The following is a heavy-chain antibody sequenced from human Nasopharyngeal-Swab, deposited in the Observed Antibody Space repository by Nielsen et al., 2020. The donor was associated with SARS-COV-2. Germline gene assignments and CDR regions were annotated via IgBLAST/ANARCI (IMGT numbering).Heavy chain of an antibody. CDR1: GFTFSNAW. V-gene: IGHV3-33*08. J-gene: IGHJ5*02. Sequence: GESLKISCAASGFTFSNAWMSWVRQAPGKGLEWVAVIWYDGSNKYYADSVKGRFTISRDNSKNTLYLQMNSLRAEDTAVYYCARDTSDSSGWDWFDPWGQGTLVTVSS. CDR2: IWYDGSNK. CDR3: ARDTSDSSGWDWFDP. D-gene: IGHD6-19*01.